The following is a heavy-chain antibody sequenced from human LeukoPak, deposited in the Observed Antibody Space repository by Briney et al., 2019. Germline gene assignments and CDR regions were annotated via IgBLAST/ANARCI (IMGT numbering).Heavy chain of an antibody. CDR3: ARCFSNNWFGRYDYYMDV. D-gene: IGHD6-13*01. Sequence: PSQTLSLTCTVSGGPISSGSYYWSWIRQPAGKGLEWIGRVYTSGSTNYNPSLKSRVTISVDTSKSQFSLKLSSVIAADTAVYYCARCFSNNWFGRYDYYMDVWGKGTTVTVSS. CDR1: GGPISSGSYY. V-gene: IGHV4-61*02. CDR2: VYTSGST. J-gene: IGHJ6*03.